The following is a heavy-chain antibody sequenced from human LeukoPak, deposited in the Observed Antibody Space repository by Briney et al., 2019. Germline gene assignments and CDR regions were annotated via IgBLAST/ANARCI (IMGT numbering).Heavy chain of an antibody. CDR3: ARADGSSSISYYYLDV. CDR2: MNPNSGDT. Sequence: ASVKVSCKASGGTFSSYAISWVRQATGQGLEWMGWMNPNSGDTGYAQKFQGRVSITRNTSISTAYMELSSLISDDTAVYYCARADGSSSISYYYLDVWGKGTTVTVSS. D-gene: IGHD6-6*01. V-gene: IGHV1-8*03. J-gene: IGHJ6*04. CDR1: GGTFSSYA.